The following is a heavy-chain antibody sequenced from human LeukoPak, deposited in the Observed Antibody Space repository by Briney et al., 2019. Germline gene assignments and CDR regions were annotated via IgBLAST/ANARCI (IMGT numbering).Heavy chain of an antibody. J-gene: IGHJ4*02. D-gene: IGHD3-10*01. CDR2: MNPNSGNT. CDR3: ARASMLQGVPFDY. V-gene: IGHV1-8*03. CDR1: GYTFASYD. Sequence: ASVKVCCKASGYTFASYDINGVRQATGQGLEWMGWMNPNSGNTGYAQKFQGRVTITRNTSISTAYMELSSLRSEDTAVYYCARASMLQGVPFDYWGQGTLVTVSS.